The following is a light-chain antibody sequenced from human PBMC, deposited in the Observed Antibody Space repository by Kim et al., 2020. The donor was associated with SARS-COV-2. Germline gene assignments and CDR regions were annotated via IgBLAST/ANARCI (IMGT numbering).Light chain of an antibody. CDR2: DAS. CDR1: QGIIRG. V-gene: IGKV1-13*02. J-gene: IGKJ5*01. Sequence: AIQLTQSPSSLSASAGDRVTITCRASQGIIRGLAWYQQKPGKAPNLLIYDASTLESGVPSRFSGSGSETGFTLTISSLQPEDLATYYCQQFHTYPITFGQGTRLEIK. CDR3: QQFHTYPIT.